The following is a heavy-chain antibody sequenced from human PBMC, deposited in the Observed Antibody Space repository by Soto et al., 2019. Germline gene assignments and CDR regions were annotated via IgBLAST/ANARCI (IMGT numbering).Heavy chain of an antibody. J-gene: IGHJ4*02. D-gene: IGHD5-18*01. Sequence: QVQLQESGPGLVKPSQTLSLTCTVSGGSISSGDYYWSWIRQPPGKGLEWIGYLYYSGSTYYNQSLKSRVTISVDTSKNHFSLKLSSVTAADTAVYYCARGVGGYSYGSYFDYWGQGTLVTVSS. CDR2: LYYSGST. V-gene: IGHV4-30-4*01. CDR1: GGSISSGDYY. CDR3: ARGVGGYSYGSYFDY.